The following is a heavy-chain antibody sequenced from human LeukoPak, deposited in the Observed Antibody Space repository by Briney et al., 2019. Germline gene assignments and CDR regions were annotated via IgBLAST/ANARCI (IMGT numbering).Heavy chain of an antibody. D-gene: IGHD3-22*01. J-gene: IGHJ4*02. CDR3: ARASYYYDSSGYSSPWGY. V-gene: IGHV3-23*01. CDR1: GFTFSSYA. Sequence: QPGGSLRLSCAASGFTFSSYAMSWVRQAPGKGLEWVSAISGSGGSTYYADSVKGRFTISRDNSKNTLYLQMNSLRAEDTAVYYCARASYYYDSSGYSSPWGYWGQGTLVTVSS. CDR2: ISGSGGST.